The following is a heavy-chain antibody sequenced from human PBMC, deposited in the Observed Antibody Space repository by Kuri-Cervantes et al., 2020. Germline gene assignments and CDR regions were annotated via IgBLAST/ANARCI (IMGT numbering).Heavy chain of an antibody. J-gene: IGHJ6*02. Sequence: GESLKISCAASGFTVSSNYMSWVRQAPGKGLEWVSVIYSGGSTDYADSVKGRFTISRDNSKNTLYLQMNSLRAEDTAVYYCARGLLPFYYYYGMDVWGQGTTVTVSS. CDR3: ARGLLPFYYYYGMDV. CDR1: GFTVSSNY. D-gene: IGHD2-15*01. CDR2: IYSGGST. V-gene: IGHV3-53*05.